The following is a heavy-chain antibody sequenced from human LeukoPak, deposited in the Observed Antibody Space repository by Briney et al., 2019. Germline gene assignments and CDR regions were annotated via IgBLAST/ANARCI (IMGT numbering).Heavy chain of an antibody. Sequence: PGGSLRLSCAASRFIFSSYGMHWVRQAPGKGLEWVAVISYDGSNKYYADSVKGRFTISRDNSKNTLYLQMNSLRAEDTAVYYCARGPVDTAMAPFLATFDYWGQGTLVTVSS. CDR1: RFIFSSYG. CDR2: ISYDGSNK. V-gene: IGHV3-30*19. J-gene: IGHJ4*02. CDR3: ARGPVDTAMAPFLATFDY. D-gene: IGHD5-18*01.